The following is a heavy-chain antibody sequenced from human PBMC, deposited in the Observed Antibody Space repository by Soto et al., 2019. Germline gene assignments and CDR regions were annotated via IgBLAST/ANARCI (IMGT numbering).Heavy chain of an antibody. CDR2: IVATVDTS. CDR1: LATFSSYA. D-gene: IGHD5-12*01. CDR3: VRVVAIPGYPDN. V-gene: IGHV1-69*14. Sequence: QVQLVQSGAEVRQPASSVKVSCKTSLATFSSYAITWVRPAPGQGLEWMGGIVATVDTSTYAQKFQGRVTITADKFTNTLYMELSSLRSDDTAVYYCVRVVAIPGYPDNWGQGTLVTVSS. J-gene: IGHJ4*02.